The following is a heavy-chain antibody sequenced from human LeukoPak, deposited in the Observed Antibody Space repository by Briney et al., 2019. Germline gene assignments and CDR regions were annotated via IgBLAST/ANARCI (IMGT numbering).Heavy chain of an antibody. CDR2: ILGGGDST. CDR1: GFTFAGYA. CDR3: AKDGGDYVPRDEPIDY. J-gene: IGHJ4*02. D-gene: IGHD4-17*01. V-gene: IGHV3-23*01. Sequence: PGGSLRLSCAASGFTFAGYAMSWVRQAPGKGLEWVSSILGGGDSTYYADSVKGRFTIYRDNSKNTLYLQMNSLRADDTAVYYCAKDGGDYVPRDEPIDYWGQGTLVTVSS.